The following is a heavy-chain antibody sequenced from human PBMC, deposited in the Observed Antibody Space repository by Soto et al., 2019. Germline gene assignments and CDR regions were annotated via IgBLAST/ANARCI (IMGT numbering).Heavy chain of an antibody. CDR2: IDPSDSYI. Sequence: ESLKISCRGSGYSFTTYWITWVRQMPGKGLEWMGRIDPSDSYINYNPSFQGHVTISADKSISTAFLQWSSLKASDTAIYYCTSGKFYGSHSPGWGQGILVTVSS. D-gene: IGHD1-26*01. CDR1: GYSFTTYW. V-gene: IGHV5-10-1*01. J-gene: IGHJ4*02. CDR3: TSGKFYGSHSPG.